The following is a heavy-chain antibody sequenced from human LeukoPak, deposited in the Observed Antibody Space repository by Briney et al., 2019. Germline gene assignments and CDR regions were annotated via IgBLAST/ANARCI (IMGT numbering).Heavy chain of an antibody. CDR3: AGIGSYFRH. J-gene: IGHJ1*01. Sequence: SQTLSLTCAISGDSVTSNTDTLTWIRQSPSKGLEWLGRTYYRSKWYNDYAVSVKHRTIINPDTSKNQFSLQLNSVTPEDTAVYYCAGIGSYFRHWEQGALVTVSS. D-gene: IGHD1-26*01. V-gene: IGHV6-1*01. CDR1: GDSVTSNTDT. CDR2: TYYRSKWYN.